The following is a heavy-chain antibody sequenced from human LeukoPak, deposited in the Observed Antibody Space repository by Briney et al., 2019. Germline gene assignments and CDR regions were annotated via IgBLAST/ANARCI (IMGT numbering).Heavy chain of an antibody. CDR3: ARSQFDY. Sequence: GGSLRFSPAASGFAFSSYWMLWVRQATGKGLVWVSRISGGGTTTTYAASVKGRFTISSDNAKNILYLQMNNLTAEDTAIYYCARSQFDYWGQGILVTVSS. J-gene: IGHJ4*02. CDR2: ISGGGTTT. V-gene: IGHV3-74*01. CDR1: GFAFSSYW.